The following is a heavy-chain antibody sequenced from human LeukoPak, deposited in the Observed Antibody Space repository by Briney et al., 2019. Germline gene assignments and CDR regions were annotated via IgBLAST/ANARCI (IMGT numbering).Heavy chain of an antibody. D-gene: IGHD2-2*01. CDR3: ARDYCSSTTCYDSYYYGMDV. CDR2: ISYTGNT. V-gene: IGHV4-61*01. CDR1: GGSVSSGTYY. Sequence: PSETLSLTCTVSGGSVSSGTYYWSWIRQPPGKGLEWIGYISYTGNTIYNPSLKSRVTISVDTSKNQFSLKLSSVTAADTAVYYCARDYCSSTTCYDSYYYGMDVWGQGTTVTVSS. J-gene: IGHJ6*02.